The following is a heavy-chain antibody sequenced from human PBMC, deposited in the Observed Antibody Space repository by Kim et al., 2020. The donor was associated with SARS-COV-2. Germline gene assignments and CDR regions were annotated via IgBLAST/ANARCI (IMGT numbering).Heavy chain of an antibody. CDR1: GFTFSSYW. Sequence: GGSLRLSCAASGFTFSSYWMHWVRQAPGKGLVWVSRINSDGSSTSYADSVKGRFTISRDNAKNTLYLQMNSLRAVDTAVYYCARDRKSSSFPDDFWGQGTLVTVSS. D-gene: IGHD6-6*01. J-gene: IGHJ4*02. CDR3: ARDRKSSSFPDDF. CDR2: INSDGSST. V-gene: IGHV3-74*01.